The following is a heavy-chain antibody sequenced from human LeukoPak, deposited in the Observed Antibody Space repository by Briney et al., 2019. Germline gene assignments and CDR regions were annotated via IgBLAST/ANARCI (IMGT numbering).Heavy chain of an antibody. CDR2: ISSSSSTI. D-gene: IGHD6-13*01. Sequence: GGSLRLSCAASGFTFSSYSMNWVRQAPGKGLEWVSYISSSSSTIYSADSVKGRFTISRDNAKNSLYLQMNSLRAEDTAVYYCARDGVWSSSWYYFDYWGQGTLVTVSS. V-gene: IGHV3-48*01. CDR1: GFTFSSYS. CDR3: ARDGVWSSSWYYFDY. J-gene: IGHJ4*02.